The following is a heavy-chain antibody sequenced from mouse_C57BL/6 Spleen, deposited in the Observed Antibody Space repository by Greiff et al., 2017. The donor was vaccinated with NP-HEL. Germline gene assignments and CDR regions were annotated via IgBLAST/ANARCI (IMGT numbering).Heavy chain of an antibody. CDR3: ARGLTGTMVDY. J-gene: IGHJ2*01. CDR1: GYTFTDYY. D-gene: IGHD4-1*01. CDR2: INPNNGGT. Sequence: EVQLQQSGPELVKPGASVKISCKASGYTFTDYYMNWVKQSHGKSLEWIGDINPNNGGTSYNQKFKGKATLTVDKSSSTAYMELRSLTSEDSAVYYCARGLTGTMVDYWGQGTTLTVSS. V-gene: IGHV1-26*01.